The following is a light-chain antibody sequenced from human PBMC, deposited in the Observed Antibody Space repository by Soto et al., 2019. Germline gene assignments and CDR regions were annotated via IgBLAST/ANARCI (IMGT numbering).Light chain of an antibody. J-gene: IGKJ1*01. CDR2: GAS. CDR3: QQYHDWWT. Sequence: EIVMTQSPATLSVSPGERVTLSCRASQSVSNNLAWYQQKPGQAPRLLISGASTRATGIPARFSGSGSGTDFTLTISSLQSEDFAVYCCQQYHDWWTFGQGTKVEIK. V-gene: IGKV3-15*01. CDR1: QSVSNN.